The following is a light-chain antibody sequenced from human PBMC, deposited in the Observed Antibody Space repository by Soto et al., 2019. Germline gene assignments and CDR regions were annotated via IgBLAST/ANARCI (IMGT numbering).Light chain of an antibody. J-gene: IGKJ1*01. CDR1: QSISSY. CDR3: QQSYSTPQT. V-gene: IGKV1-39*01. Sequence: DIQMTQSPSSLSASVGDRVTTTCRASQSISSYLNWYQQKPGKAPKLLIYAASSLQSGVPSRFSGSGSGTDFTLTISSLQPEDFATYYCQQSYSTPQTFSQGTKVDIK. CDR2: AAS.